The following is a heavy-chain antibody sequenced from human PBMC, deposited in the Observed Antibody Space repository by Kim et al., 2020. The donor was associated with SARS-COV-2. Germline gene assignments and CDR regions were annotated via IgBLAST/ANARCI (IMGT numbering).Heavy chain of an antibody. CDR1: GGSISSSSYY. D-gene: IGHD3-10*01. J-gene: IGHJ6*02. CDR3: ASIGSVHVLLWFGDFYGMDV. V-gene: IGHV4-39*01. CDR2: IYYSGST. Sequence: SETLSLTCTVSGGSISSSSYYWGWIRQPPGKGLEWIGSIYYSGSTYYNPSLKSRVTISVDTSKNQFSLKLSSVTAADTAVYYCASIGSVHVLLWFGDFYGMDVWGQGTTVTVSS.